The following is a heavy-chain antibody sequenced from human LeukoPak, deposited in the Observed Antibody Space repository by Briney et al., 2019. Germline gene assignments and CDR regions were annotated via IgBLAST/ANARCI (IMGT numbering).Heavy chain of an antibody. J-gene: IGHJ3*02. CDR1: GYTFTSYG. D-gene: IGHD3-22*01. V-gene: IGHV1-18*01. CDR3: ARVGVTMIVVVLPHDAFDI. Sequence: ASVKVSCKASGYTFTSYGISWVRQAPGQGLEWMGWISAYNGNTNYAQKLQGRVTMTTDTSTSTAYMELRSLRSDDTAVYYCARVGVTMIVVVLPHDAFDIWGQGTMVTVSS. CDR2: ISAYNGNT.